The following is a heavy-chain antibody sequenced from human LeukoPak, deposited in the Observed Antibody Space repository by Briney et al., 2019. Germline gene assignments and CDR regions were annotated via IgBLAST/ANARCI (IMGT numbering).Heavy chain of an antibody. CDR1: GFTFSSYS. J-gene: IGHJ3*01. CDR3: ARDRGSGWYTEDAFDL. V-gene: IGHV3-21*01. D-gene: IGHD6-19*01. CDR2: ISSSSSYI. Sequence: GGSLRLSCAASGFTFSSYSMNWVRQAPGKGLEWVSSISSSSSYIHYADSVEGRFTISRDNAKNSLYLQMNSLRAEDTAVYYCARDRGSGWYTEDAFDLWGQGTMVTVSS.